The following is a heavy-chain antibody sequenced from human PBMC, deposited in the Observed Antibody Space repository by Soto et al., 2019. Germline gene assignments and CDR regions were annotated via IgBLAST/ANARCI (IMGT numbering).Heavy chain of an antibody. D-gene: IGHD3-10*01. V-gene: IGHV4-30-4*01. Sequence: SETLSLTCTVSGGSISSGDYYWSWIRQPPGKGLEWIGYIYYSGSTYYNPSLKSRVTISVDTSKNQFSMKLSSVTAADTAVYYCARGGESSVGLGSGMDVWGQGTTVTVSS. CDR1: GGSISSGDYY. CDR3: ARGGESSVGLGSGMDV. J-gene: IGHJ6*02. CDR2: IYYSGST.